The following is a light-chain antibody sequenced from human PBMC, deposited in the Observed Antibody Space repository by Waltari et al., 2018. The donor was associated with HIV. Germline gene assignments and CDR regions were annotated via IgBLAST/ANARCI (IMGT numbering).Light chain of an antibody. V-gene: IGLV2-14*02. J-gene: IGLJ1*01. CDR2: EGS. CDR1: SSDVGSYNL. Sequence: QSALTQPASVSGSPGQSITISCTGTSSDVGSYNLVSWYQQHPGKAPKLMIYEGSKRPSGVSNRFSGSKSGNTASLTISGLQADDEADYYCSSYRSSSTLEVFGTGTKVTVL. CDR3: SSYRSSSTLEV.